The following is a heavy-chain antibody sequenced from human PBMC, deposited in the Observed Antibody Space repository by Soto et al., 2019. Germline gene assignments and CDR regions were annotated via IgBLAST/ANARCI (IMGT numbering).Heavy chain of an antibody. CDR3: ATRSGGGGAFDF. CDR2: IGRGGTTT. V-gene: IGHV3-48*03. Sequence: EVQLVESGGGLVLPGGSLRLPCAASGLTFSNYEMNWVRQAPGKGLEWVSYIGRGGTTTYYADSLKGRFTISRDNAKNSLYLQMNSLRAEDTAVYYCATRSGGGGAFDFWGQGTMVTVSS. CDR1: GLTFSNYE. J-gene: IGHJ3*01. D-gene: IGHD3-10*01.